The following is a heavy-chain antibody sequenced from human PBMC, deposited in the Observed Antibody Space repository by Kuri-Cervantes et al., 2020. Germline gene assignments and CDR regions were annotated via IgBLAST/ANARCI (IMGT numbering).Heavy chain of an antibody. CDR2: ISSSGSTI. J-gene: IGHJ6*02. V-gene: IGHV3-11*04. CDR3: ARDYPTPYGDYVWARYYGMDV. D-gene: IGHD4-17*01. CDR1: GFTFSDYY. Sequence: GGSLRLSCAASGFTFSDYYMSWIRQAPGKGLEWVSYISSSGSTIYYADSVKGRFTISRDNAKNSLYLQMNSLRAEDTAVYYCARDYPTPYGDYVWARYYGMDVWGQGTTVTVSS.